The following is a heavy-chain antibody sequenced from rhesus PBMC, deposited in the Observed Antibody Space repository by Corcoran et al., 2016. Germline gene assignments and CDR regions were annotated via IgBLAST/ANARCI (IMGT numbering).Heavy chain of an antibody. Sequence: EVQLVESGGGLAKPGGSLRLSCAASGFTFSSYGMSWVRQAPGKGLGWVSYISNGGGSTYYADSAKGRCTSTRDNSKNTFSLQMNSLRAEDTAVYYCAKDAREYCSSTYCSSGVDYWGQGVLVTVSS. CDR1: GFTFSSYG. V-gene: IGHV3S25*01. CDR3: AKDAREYCSSTYCSSGVDY. D-gene: IGHD2-15*01. J-gene: IGHJ4*01. CDR2: ISNGGGST.